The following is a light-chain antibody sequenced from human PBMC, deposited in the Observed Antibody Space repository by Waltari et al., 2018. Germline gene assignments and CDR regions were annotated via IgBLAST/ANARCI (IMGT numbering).Light chain of an antibody. CDR1: QSITTS. J-gene: IGKJ1*01. CDR3: QQYKSYKT. CDR2: GAS. V-gene: IGKV1-5*03. Sequence: DIQMTQSPSTLSASVGDTVIISCRARQSITTSLDWYQQKPGKAPDVLIYGASNLESGVPSRFSGSGSGTEFTLTISSLQPDDFATYYCQQYKSYKTFGQGTRVEIK.